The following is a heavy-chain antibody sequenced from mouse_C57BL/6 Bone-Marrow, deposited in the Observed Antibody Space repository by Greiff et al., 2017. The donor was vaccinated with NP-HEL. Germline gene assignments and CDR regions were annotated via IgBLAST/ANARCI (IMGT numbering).Heavy chain of an antibody. CDR2: ISYDGSN. D-gene: IGHD4-1*01. CDR1: GYSITSGYY. Sequence: DVQLQESGPGLVKPSQSLSLTCSVTGYSITSGYYWNWIRQFPGNKLEWMGYISYDGSNNYNPSLKNRISITRDTSKNQFFLKLNSVTTEDTATYYCAREDWTLDYWGQGTTLTVSS. V-gene: IGHV3-6*01. J-gene: IGHJ2*01. CDR3: AREDWTLDY.